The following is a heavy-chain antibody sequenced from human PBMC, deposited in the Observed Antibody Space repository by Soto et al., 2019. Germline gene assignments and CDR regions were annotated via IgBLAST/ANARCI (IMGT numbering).Heavy chain of an antibody. CDR1: GFNFKKFA. CDR3: AKADGEQWLLPHLDK. CDR2: ISCCGGST. D-gene: IGHD6-19*01. J-gene: IGHJ4*02. V-gene: IGHV3-23*01. Sequence: EVQLLESGGGVVQPGGSLRLSCVASGFNFKKFAMSWVRQAPGAGREWVSGISCCGGSTSYADSVKGRFSIARDDSTNTLSLQMNNLRVEDTAQYYCAKADGEQWLLPHLDKWGQGTLVTVS.